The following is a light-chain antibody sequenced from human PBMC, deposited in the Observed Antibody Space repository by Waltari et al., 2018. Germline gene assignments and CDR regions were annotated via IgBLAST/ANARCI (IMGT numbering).Light chain of an antibody. V-gene: IGLV2-8*01. CDR1: SRDVGGYKY. Sequence: QSALTQPPSASGSPGQSVTISCTGTSRDVGGYKYVSWYQQHPGKAPRLIIYEVKRRSSGVPDRFSGSKSGNTASLTVSGLQAEDEADYYCSSYAVSNNLLFGGGTKLTVL. CDR3: SSYAVSNNLL. J-gene: IGLJ2*01. CDR2: EVK.